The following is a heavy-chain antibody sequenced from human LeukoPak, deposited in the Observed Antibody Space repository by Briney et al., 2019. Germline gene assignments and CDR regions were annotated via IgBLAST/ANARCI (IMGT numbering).Heavy chain of an antibody. D-gene: IGHD3-3*01. V-gene: IGHV4-59*01. CDR2: IYYSGSP. Sequence: PSETLSLTCTVSGCSISSYYWSWVRQPPGKGLEWVGYIYYSGSPNYNPSLKSQVTISVDTSKNQFSLKLSSVTAADTAVYYCGGGTYYDFWSGYPFDYYYYMDVWGKGTTVTVSS. J-gene: IGHJ6*03. CDR1: GCSISSYY. CDR3: GGGTYYDFWSGYPFDYYYYMDV.